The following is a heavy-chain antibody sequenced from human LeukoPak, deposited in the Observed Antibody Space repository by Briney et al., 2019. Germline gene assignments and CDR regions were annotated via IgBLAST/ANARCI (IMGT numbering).Heavy chain of an antibody. CDR2: INLSGGST. Sequence: ASVKVSCKASGYTFTSYYMHWVRQAPGQGLEWMGIINLSGGSTNYAQKFQGRVTMTRDTSTSTVYMELSSLRSEDTAVYYCVTPMGATSGYHFDYWGQGTLVTVSS. J-gene: IGHJ4*02. CDR1: GYTFTSYY. CDR3: VTPMGATSGYHFDY. V-gene: IGHV1-46*03. D-gene: IGHD3-22*01.